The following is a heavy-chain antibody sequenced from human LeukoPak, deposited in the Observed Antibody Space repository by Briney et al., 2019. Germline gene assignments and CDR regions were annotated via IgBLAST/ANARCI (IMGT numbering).Heavy chain of an antibody. V-gene: IGHV1-18*01. D-gene: IGHD1-26*01. CDR1: DYTFTSYG. Sequence: GASVKVSCKASDYTFTSYGISWVRQAPGQGLEWMGWISPYNGNANYAQNLRGRVAMTTDTSTTTAYMELRSLRSDDTAVYYCARGTVGGKTPFDYWGQGTLVTVSS. CDR3: ARGTVGGKTPFDY. CDR2: ISPYNGNA. J-gene: IGHJ4*02.